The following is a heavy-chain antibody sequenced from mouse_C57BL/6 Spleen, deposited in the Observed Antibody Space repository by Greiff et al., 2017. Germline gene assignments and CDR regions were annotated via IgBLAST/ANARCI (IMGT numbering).Heavy chain of an antibody. D-gene: IGHD1-1*01. CDR3: ARSYYGSSSWFAY. CDR2: IDPSDSET. V-gene: IGHV1-52*01. Sequence: QVQLQQSGAELVRPGSSVKLSCKASGYTFTSYWMHWVKQRPIQGLEGIGNIDPSDSETHYNQKFKDKATLTVDKSSSTAYMQLSSLTSEDSAVYYCARSYYGSSSWFAYWGQGTLVTVSA. CDR1: GYTFTSYW. J-gene: IGHJ3*01.